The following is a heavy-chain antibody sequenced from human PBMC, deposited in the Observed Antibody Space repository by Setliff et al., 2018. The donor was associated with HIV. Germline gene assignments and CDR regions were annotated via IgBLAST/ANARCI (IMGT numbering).Heavy chain of an antibody. D-gene: IGHD2-15*01. CDR1: GFTFSNAW. CDR3: TTLLSGVGTDVFDI. CDR2: LKSNAEGGTA. Sequence: GKSLKISCAGSGFTFSNAWMSWIRQAPGKGLEWVARLKSNAEGGTADYAAPVRRRFTISRDDSKNTLYLLMNSLKVEDTAVYYCTTLLSGVGTDVFDIWGQGTMVTVSS. V-gene: IGHV3-15*01. J-gene: IGHJ3*02.